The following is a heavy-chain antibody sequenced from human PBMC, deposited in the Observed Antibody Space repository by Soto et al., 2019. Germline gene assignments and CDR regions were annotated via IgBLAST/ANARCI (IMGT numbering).Heavy chain of an antibody. J-gene: IGHJ4*02. CDR2: IYYSGST. V-gene: IGHV4-61*01. Sequence: SLTCTVSVGSVSSGSYYWSWIRQPPGKGLEWIGYIYYSGSTNYNPSLKSRVTISVDTSKNQFSLKLSSVTAADTAVYYCARDLGSGYDFDYWGQGTLVTVSS. D-gene: IGHD5-12*01. CDR3: ARDLGSGYDFDY. CDR1: VGSVSSGSYY.